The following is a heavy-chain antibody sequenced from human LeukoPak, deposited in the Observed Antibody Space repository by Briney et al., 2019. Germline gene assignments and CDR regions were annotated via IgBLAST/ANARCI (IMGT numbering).Heavy chain of an antibody. CDR1: GDSVSSNSVT. CDR2: TYYRSTWYN. V-gene: IGHV6-1*01. D-gene: IGHD2-2*01. CDR3: ARRLTQYDCFDP. Sequence: SQTLSLTCAISGDSVSSNSVTWNWIRQSPSRGLEWLGRTYYRSTWYNDYAVSVRGRMTVNSDTSKNQFSLHLNSVTPEDTAVYYCARRLTQYDCFDPWGQGILVTVSS. J-gene: IGHJ5*02.